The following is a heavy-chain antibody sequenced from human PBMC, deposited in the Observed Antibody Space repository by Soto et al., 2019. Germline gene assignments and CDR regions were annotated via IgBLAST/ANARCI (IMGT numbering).Heavy chain of an antibody. CDR2: ITTPDDT. Sequence: GGSLRLSCAASGFSFSSYAMSWVRQAPGKGLEWVSGITTPDDTYYAESVEGRFSISRDNSKNTLFLQMSSLRAEDTAVYKCAKGALSTTGLDFWGQGALVTVSS. J-gene: IGHJ4*02. V-gene: IGHV3-23*01. CDR1: GFSFSSYA. D-gene: IGHD1-1*01. CDR3: AKGALSTTGLDF.